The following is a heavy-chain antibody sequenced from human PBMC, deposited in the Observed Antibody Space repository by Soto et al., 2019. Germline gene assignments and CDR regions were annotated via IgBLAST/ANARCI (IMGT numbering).Heavy chain of an antibody. V-gene: IGHV1-18*01. D-gene: IGHD6-13*01. Sequence: QVQLVQSGAEVKKPGASVKVSCKASGYTFTSYGISWVRQAPGQGLEWMGWISAYNGNTNYAQKLQGRVTMTTATSTSTASMELRSLRSDDTAVYYCARDRSSSWYTQDAFDIWGQGTMVTVSS. CDR3: ARDRSSSWYTQDAFDI. CDR1: GYTFTSYG. J-gene: IGHJ3*02. CDR2: ISAYNGNT.